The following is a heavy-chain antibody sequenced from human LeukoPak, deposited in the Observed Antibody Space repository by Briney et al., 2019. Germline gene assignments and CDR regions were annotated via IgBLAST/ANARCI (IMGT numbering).Heavy chain of an antibody. CDR3: AREGAGYSRY. CDR1: GGSIRSSYYY. J-gene: IGHJ4*02. D-gene: IGHD1-26*01. CDR2: IYDSGST. Sequence: PSETLSLTCTVSGGSIRSSYYYWGWIRQPPGKGLEWIGSIYDSGSTYYNPSLKSRVTISLDTSKNQFSLKLSSVTAADTAVYYCAREGAGYSRYWGQGTLVTVSS. V-gene: IGHV4-39*07.